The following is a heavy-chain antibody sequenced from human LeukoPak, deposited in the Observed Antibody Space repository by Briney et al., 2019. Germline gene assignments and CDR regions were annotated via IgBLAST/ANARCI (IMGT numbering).Heavy chain of an antibody. CDR2: IDPNSGGT. D-gene: IGHD3-3*01. CDR3: ARGVWSGYNYYYYMDV. J-gene: IGHJ6*03. Sequence: ASVKVPCKASRYTFTGYYMHWVRQAPGQGLEWMGWIDPNSGGTNYAQKFQGRVTMTRDTTISTAYMELSSLRSDDTAEYYCARGVWSGYNYYYYMDVWGKGTTVTVSS. CDR1: RYTFTGYY. V-gene: IGHV1-2*02.